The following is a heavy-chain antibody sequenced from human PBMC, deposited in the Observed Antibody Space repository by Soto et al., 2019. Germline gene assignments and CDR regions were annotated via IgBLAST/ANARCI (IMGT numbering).Heavy chain of an antibody. D-gene: IGHD3-22*01. CDR2: IYHSGST. CDR1: GGSISSGGYF. Sequence: TLSLTCAVSGGSISSGGYFWSWIRQPPGKGLEWIGYIYHSGSTYYNPSLKSRVTISVDRSKNQFSLKLSSVTAADTAVYYCARGTDGGYDCRFFGYDYCGQLTLVPVSS. J-gene: IGHJ4*02. CDR3: ARGTDGGYDCRFFGYDY. V-gene: IGHV4-30-2*01.